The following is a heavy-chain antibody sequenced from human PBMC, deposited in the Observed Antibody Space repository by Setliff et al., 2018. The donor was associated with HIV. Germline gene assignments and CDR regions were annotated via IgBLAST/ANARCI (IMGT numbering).Heavy chain of an antibody. V-gene: IGHV3-23*01. CDR1: GFSFDDYG. J-gene: IGHJ5*02. D-gene: IGHD3-3*01. Sequence: GGSLRLSCAASGFSFDDYGMSWVRQAPGKGLEWVSAISDSGGGTYYADSVKGRFTVSRDNSKYTLYLQMNSLRVEDTAVYYCAKAQWLLSHWGFDPWGQGTLVTVSS. CDR3: AKAQWLLSHWGFDP. CDR2: ISDSGGGT.